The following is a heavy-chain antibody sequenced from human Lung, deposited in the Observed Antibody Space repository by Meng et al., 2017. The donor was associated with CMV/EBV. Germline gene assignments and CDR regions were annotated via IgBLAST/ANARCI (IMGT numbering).Heavy chain of an antibody. V-gene: IGHV1-18*01. CDR1: DYNFASYG. Sequence: ASVKVSCKGSDYNFASYGITWVRQAPGQGLEWMGWINTYNGNTKYAQKFQDRVIMTTDRSTRTAYMELRSLRSDDTAVYYCARSITIFQIDYWGQGTVVTVSS. CDR2: INTYNGNT. J-gene: IGHJ4*02. CDR3: ARSITIFQIDY. D-gene: IGHD3-9*01.